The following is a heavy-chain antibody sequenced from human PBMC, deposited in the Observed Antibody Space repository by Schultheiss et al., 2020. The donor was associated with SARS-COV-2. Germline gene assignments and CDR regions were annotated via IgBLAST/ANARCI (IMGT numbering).Heavy chain of an antibody. D-gene: IGHD4-17*01. CDR2: IDPSDSYT. Sequence: GESLKISCKGSGYSFTNYWINWVRQMPGKGLEWMGRIDPSDSYTNYSPSFQGHVTISADKSISTAFLQWGSLKASDTAMYYCALGGDYELSDYWGRGTLVTVSS. V-gene: IGHV5-10-1*01. CDR3: ALGGDYELSDY. J-gene: IGHJ4*02. CDR1: GYSFTNYW.